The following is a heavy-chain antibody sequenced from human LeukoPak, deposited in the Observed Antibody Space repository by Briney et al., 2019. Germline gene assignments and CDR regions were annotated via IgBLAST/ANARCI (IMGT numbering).Heavy chain of an antibody. CDR1: GGSISSYY. CDR3: ARMYYDILTGYYVYFDY. D-gene: IGHD3-9*01. V-gene: IGHV4-59*01. CDR2: IYYSGST. J-gene: IGHJ4*02. Sequence: SETLSLTCTVSGGSISSYYWSWIRQPPGKGLEWIGYIYYSGSTNYNPSLKSRVTISVDTSKNQFSLKPSSVTAADTAVYYCARMYYDILTGYYVYFDYWGQGTLVTVSS.